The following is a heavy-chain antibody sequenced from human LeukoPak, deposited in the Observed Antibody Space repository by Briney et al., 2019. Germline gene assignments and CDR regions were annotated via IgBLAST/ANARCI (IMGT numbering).Heavy chain of an antibody. D-gene: IGHD3-10*01. CDR2: ISTSSIYI. CDR1: GFTFSSYS. J-gene: IGHJ6*03. Sequence: GGSLRLSCAASGFTFSSYSMNWVRQAPGKGLEWVSFISTSSIYIYYADSLKGRFTISRDNARNSLYLQMNSLRAEDTALYYCAKDSGPYGSGNTYYYYYMDVWGKGTTVTISS. V-gene: IGHV3-21*04. CDR3: AKDSGPYGSGNTYYYYYMDV.